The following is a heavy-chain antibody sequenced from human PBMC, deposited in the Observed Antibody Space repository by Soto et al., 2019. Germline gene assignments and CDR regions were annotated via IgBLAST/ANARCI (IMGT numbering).Heavy chain of an antibody. CDR1: GGSISSYY. J-gene: IGHJ5*02. CDR2: IYYSGST. CDR3: ARHPPPYCSGGSCYQYNWFDP. D-gene: IGHD2-15*01. Sequence: SETLSLTCTVSGGSISSYYWSWIRQPPGKGLEWIGYIYYSGSTNYNPSLKSRVTISVDTSKNQFSLKLSSVTAADTAVYYCARHPPPYCSGGSCYQYNWFDPWGQGTLVTVSS. V-gene: IGHV4-59*08.